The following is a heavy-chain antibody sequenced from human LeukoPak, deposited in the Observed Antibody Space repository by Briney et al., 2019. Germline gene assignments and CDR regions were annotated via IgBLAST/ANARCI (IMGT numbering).Heavy chain of an antibody. CDR2: INHSGST. D-gene: IGHD1-1*01. CDR3: ATRGPVWTQSQSPFDY. CDR1: GGSFSGYY. V-gene: IGHV4-34*01. J-gene: IGHJ4*02. Sequence: SETLSLTCAVNGGSFSGYYWSWIRQPPGKGLEWIGEINHSGSTNYNPSLKSRVTISVDTSKNQFSPKLSSVTAADTAVYYCATRGPVWTQSQSPFDYWGQGTLVTVSS.